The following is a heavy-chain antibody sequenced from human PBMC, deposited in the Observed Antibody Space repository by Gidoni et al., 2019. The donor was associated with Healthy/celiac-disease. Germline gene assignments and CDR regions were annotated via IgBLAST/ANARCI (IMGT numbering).Heavy chain of an antibody. CDR1: GYTFTSYG. V-gene: IGHV1-18*01. Sequence: QLVQSGAEVKNPGASVKVSCKASGYTFTSYGISWVRQAPGQGLEWMGWISAYNGNTNYAQKLQGRVTMTTDTSTSTAYMELRSLRSDDTAVYYCARYCSSTSCSHYYYYGMDVWGQGTTVTVSS. D-gene: IGHD2-2*01. CDR2: ISAYNGNT. J-gene: IGHJ6*02. CDR3: ARYCSSTSCSHYYYYGMDV.